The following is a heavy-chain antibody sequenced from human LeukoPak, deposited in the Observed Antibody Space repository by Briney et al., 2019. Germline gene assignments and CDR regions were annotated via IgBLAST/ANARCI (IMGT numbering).Heavy chain of an antibody. CDR1: GDSIHSAYYY. CDR3: ARHRKSARNYLYYYMDV. CDR2: IYFDGET. V-gene: IGHV4-39*01. D-gene: IGHD6-6*01. Sequence: SETLCLTCTVSGDSIHSAYYYWGWIRQSPGKGLEWLGRIYFDGETYYSPSLKSRLIISIDTSKNQFSLNLTSGTAADTALYYCARHRKSARNYLYYYMDVWGKGTTVTVSS. J-gene: IGHJ6*03.